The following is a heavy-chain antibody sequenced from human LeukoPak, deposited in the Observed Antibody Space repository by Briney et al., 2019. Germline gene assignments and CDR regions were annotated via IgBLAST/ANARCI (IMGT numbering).Heavy chain of an antibody. CDR3: ARDDSCYSVWRWFDP. D-gene: IGHD2-15*01. Sequence: GGSLRLSCAASGFTFSSYAMHWVRQAPGKGLEWVAVILYDGSNKYYADSVKGRFTISRDNSKNTLYLQMNSLRAEDTAVYYCARDDSCYSVWRWFDPWGQGTLVTVSS. CDR2: ILYDGSNK. J-gene: IGHJ5*02. CDR1: GFTFSSYA. V-gene: IGHV3-30-3*01.